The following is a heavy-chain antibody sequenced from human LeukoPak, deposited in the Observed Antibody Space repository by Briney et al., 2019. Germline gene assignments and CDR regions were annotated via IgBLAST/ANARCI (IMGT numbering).Heavy chain of an antibody. CDR3: ARGPYSYDSSGAFDI. CDR1: GGSINSYY. Sequence: SETLSLTCTVSGGSINSYYWSWIRQPPGKGLEWIGRISSSGSTNYNPSLKSRVTISVDTSKNQFSLKLSSVTAADTAVYFCARGPYSYDSSGAFDIWGQGTMVTVSS. V-gene: IGHV4-4*08. CDR2: ISSSGST. J-gene: IGHJ3*02. D-gene: IGHD3-22*01.